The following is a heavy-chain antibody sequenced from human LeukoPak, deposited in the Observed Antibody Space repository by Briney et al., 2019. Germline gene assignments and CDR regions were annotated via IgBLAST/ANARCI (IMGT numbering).Heavy chain of an antibody. J-gene: IGHJ5*02. Sequence: SVKVSCKASGGTFSSYAISWVRQAPGQGLEWMGRIIPILGIANYAQKFQGRVTITADKSTSTAYMGLSSLRSEDTAVYYCARDRAYCGGDCYSHNWFDPWGQGTLVTVSS. CDR1: GGTFSSYA. CDR3: ARDRAYCGGDCYSHNWFDP. V-gene: IGHV1-69*04. D-gene: IGHD2-21*02. CDR2: IIPILGIA.